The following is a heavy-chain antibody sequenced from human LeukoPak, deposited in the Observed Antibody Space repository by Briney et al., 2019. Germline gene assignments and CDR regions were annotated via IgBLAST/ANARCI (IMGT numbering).Heavy chain of an antibody. J-gene: IGHJ4*02. CDR3: ARHSTYDSSGYYYRGRANFDY. V-gene: IGHV4-39*01. CDR2: IYYSGST. D-gene: IGHD3-22*01. Sequence: TSETLSLTCTVSGGSISSSSYYWGWIRQPPGKGLEWIGRIYYSGSTYYNPSLKSRVTISVDTSKNQFSLKLSSVTAADTAVYYCARHSTYDSSGYYYRGRANFDYWGQGTLVTVSS. CDR1: GGSISSSSYY.